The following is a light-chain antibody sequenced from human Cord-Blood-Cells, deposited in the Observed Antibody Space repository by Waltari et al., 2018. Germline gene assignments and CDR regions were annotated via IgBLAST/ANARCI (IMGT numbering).Light chain of an antibody. CDR2: KAS. CDR3: QQYNSYWT. CDR1: QSISSW. V-gene: IGKV1-5*03. Sequence: DIQMSQSPSTPSPSVGDRVTITCRASQSISSWLAWYQQKPWKAPKLLIYKASSLESGVPSRFSGSGSGTEFTLTISSLQPDDFATYYCQQYNSYWTFGEGTKVEIK. J-gene: IGKJ1*01.